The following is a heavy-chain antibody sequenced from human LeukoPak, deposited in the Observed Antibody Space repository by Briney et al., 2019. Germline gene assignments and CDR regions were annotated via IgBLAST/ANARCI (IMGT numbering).Heavy chain of an antibody. Sequence: GGSLRLSCAASGFTFSSYSMNWVRQAPGEGLEWVSSISSSSSYTYYADSVKGRFTISRDNAKNSLYLQMNSLRAEDTAVYYCARDHTAGDFDYWGQGTLVTVSS. J-gene: IGHJ4*02. D-gene: IGHD5-18*01. CDR1: GFTFSSYS. CDR3: ARDHTAGDFDY. V-gene: IGHV3-21*01. CDR2: ISSSSSYT.